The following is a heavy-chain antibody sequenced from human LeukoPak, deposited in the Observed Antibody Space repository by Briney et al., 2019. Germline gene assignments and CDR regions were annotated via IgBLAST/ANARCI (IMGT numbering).Heavy chain of an antibody. CDR2: ISGSGGST. Sequence: PGGSLRLSCAASGFSFSNYGMSWVRQAPGQGLEWMAGISGSGGSTDYLDSVKGRFTISRDNAKNSLYLQMNSLRAEDTAVYYCAELGITMIGGVWGKGTTVTISS. CDR1: GFSFSNYG. D-gene: IGHD3-10*02. V-gene: IGHV3-23*01. CDR3: AELGITMIGGV. J-gene: IGHJ6*04.